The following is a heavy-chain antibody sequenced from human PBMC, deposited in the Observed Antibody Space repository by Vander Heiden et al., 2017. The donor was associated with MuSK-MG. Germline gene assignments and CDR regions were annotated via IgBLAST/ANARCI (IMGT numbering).Heavy chain of an antibody. V-gene: IGHV3-30-3*01. CDR2: ISYDGSNK. CDR3: ARDLVMVEGAFDI. CDR1: GFTLSSYA. J-gene: IGHJ3*02. Sequence: QVQLVASGGGVVQPGRSLRLACAASGFTLSSYAMPWVRQAPGKGLEWVAVISYDGSNKYYADSVKGRFTISRDNSKNTLYLQMNSLRAEDTAVYYCARDLVMVEGAFDIWGQGTMVTVSS. D-gene: IGHD2-21*01.